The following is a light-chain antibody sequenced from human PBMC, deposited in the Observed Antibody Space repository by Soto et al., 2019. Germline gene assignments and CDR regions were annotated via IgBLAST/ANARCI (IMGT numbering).Light chain of an antibody. CDR3: QQRNVWPPVT. CDR2: GAF. V-gene: IGKV3-11*01. J-gene: IGKJ5*01. Sequence: EIVLTQSPATLSLSPGERATLSCRASPSVTNFLAWYQQKPGQAPRRLIYGAFNRATGIPARFSGSGSGTDFTLTISSLESEDSAVYYCQQRNVWPPVTFGQGTRLEIK. CDR1: PSVTNF.